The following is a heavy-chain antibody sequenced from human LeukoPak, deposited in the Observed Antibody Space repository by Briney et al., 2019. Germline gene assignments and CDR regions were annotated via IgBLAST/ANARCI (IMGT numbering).Heavy chain of an antibody. CDR1: GYIFTSYY. J-gene: IGHJ4*02. D-gene: IGHD3-16*01. Sequence: GASVKVSCKASGYIFTSYYMHWVRQAPGQGLEWLGVVYPSAGTSGPAQRFRARITLSDDTSTSTAYMELRSLKSEDTAIYFCVREYHGGYFDFWGQGTLVTVSS. CDR3: VREYHGGYFDF. V-gene: IGHV1-46*03. CDR2: VYPSAGTS.